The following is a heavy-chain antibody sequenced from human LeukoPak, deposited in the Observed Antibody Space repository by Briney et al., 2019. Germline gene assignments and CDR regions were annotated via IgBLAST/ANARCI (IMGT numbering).Heavy chain of an antibody. V-gene: IGHV3-23*01. CDR3: AKDLYDSSGYYGGYFDY. Sequence: GGSLRLSCAASEFTFSSYAMSWVRQAPGKGLEWVSAISGSGGSTYYADSVKGRFTISRDNSKNTLYLQMNSLRAEDTAAYYCAKDLYDSSGYYGGYFDYWGQGTLVTVSS. D-gene: IGHD3-22*01. J-gene: IGHJ4*02. CDR2: ISGSGGST. CDR1: EFTFSSYA.